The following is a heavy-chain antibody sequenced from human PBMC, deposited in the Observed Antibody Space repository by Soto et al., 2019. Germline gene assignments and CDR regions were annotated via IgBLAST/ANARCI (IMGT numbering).Heavy chain of an antibody. Sequence: QVQLVESGGGVVQPGRSLRLSCAASGFTFSSYGMHWVRQAPGKGLEWVAVISYDGSNKYYADSVKGRFTISRDNSKNTLYLQMNGLRAEDTAVYYCAKGREYQLLVDYYYYGMDVWGQGTTVTVSS. J-gene: IGHJ6*02. D-gene: IGHD2-2*01. CDR2: ISYDGSNK. CDR1: GFTFSSYG. V-gene: IGHV3-30*18. CDR3: AKGREYQLLVDYYYYGMDV.